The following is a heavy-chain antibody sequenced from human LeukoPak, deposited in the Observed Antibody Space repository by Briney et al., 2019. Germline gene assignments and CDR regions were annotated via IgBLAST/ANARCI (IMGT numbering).Heavy chain of an antibody. Sequence: ASVKVSCKASGYTFTGYYMHWVRQAPGQGLEWMGRTNPNSGGTNYAQKFQGRVTMTRDTSISTAYMELSRLRSDDTAVYYCARVYYYDSSGSLLFDYWGQGTLVTVSS. CDR2: TNPNSGGT. V-gene: IGHV1-2*06. D-gene: IGHD3-22*01. J-gene: IGHJ4*02. CDR3: ARVYYYDSSGSLLFDY. CDR1: GYTFTGYY.